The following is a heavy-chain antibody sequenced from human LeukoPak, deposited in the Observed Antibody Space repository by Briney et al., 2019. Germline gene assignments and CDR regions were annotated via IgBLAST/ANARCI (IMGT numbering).Heavy chain of an antibody. D-gene: IGHD5-12*01. CDR2: INPNSGGT. CDR3: ARVVWLRPYFDY. Sequence: ASEKVSSKAFVYTFTGYYMHWVRQGPGQGLEWMGWINPNSGGTNYAQEFQGRVTITRDTSISTAYMELSRLRSDDTAVYYCARVVWLRPYFDYWGQGTLVTVSS. J-gene: IGHJ4*02. V-gene: IGHV1-2*02. CDR1: VYTFTGYY.